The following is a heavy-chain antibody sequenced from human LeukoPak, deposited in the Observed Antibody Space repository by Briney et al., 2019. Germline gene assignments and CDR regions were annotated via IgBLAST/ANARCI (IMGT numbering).Heavy chain of an antibody. CDR2: IIPILGIA. V-gene: IGHV1-69*04. CDR1: GGTFSSYA. Sequence: ASVKVSCKASGGTFSSYAISWVRQAPGQGLEWMGRIIPILGIANYAQKFQGRVTITADKSTSTAYMELSSLRSEDTAVYYCARDIRHSSGWETIDYWGQGTLVTVSS. D-gene: IGHD6-19*01. J-gene: IGHJ4*02. CDR3: ARDIRHSSGWETIDY.